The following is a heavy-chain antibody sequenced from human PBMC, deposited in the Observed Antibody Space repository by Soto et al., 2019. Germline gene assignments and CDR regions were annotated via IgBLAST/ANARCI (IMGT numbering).Heavy chain of an antibody. CDR2: LTPAGTT. J-gene: IGHJ4*02. D-gene: IGHD2-15*01. CDR3: AKRATTVPTPGNYFDC. V-gene: IGHV3-23*01. CDR1: GFSFSDYS. Sequence: EVQLLESGGGLVQPGGSLRLSCAASGFSFSDYSMTWVRQAPGRGLEWVSTLTPAGTTFYADSVKARFTISRDNYRNPLSLHMYILRAEDTARYYCAKRATTVPTPGNYFDCWGQGTLVTVSS.